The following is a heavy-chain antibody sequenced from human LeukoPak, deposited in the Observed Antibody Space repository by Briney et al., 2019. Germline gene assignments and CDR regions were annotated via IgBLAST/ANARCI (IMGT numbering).Heavy chain of an antibody. J-gene: IGHJ5*02. CDR3: AKGASDCSSTSCYGGGDWFDP. D-gene: IGHD2-2*01. CDR1: GFTVSSSY. V-gene: IGHV3-23*01. Sequence: GGSLRLSCAVSGFTVSSSYMSWIRQAPGKGLEWVSAISGSGGSTYYADSVKGRFTISRDNSKNTLYLQMNSLRAEDTAVYYCAKGASDCSSTSCYGGGDWFDPWGQGTLVTVSS. CDR2: ISGSGGST.